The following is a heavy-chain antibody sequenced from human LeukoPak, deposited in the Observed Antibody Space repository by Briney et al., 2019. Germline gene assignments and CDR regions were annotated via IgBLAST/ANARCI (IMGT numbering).Heavy chain of an antibody. D-gene: IGHD1-26*01. J-gene: IGHJ5*02. CDR2: VYYSGST. CDR1: GGSISRYY. V-gene: IGHV4-59*08. CDR3: ARRGGSGSSYWFDP. Sequence: SETLSLTCTVSGGSISRYYWTWIRQPPGKGLEWIGYVYYSGSTNYNPSLKSRVTISVETSKNQFSLKLTSVTAADTAVYYCARRGGSGSSYWFDPWGQGTLVTVSS.